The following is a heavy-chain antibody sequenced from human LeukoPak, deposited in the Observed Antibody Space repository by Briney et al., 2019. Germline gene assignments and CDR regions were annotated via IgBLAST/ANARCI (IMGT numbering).Heavy chain of an antibody. D-gene: IGHD5-12*01. Sequence: SETLSLTCTVSGGSISSYYWSWIRQPPGKGLEWIGYIYYSGSTNYNPSLKSRVTISVDTSKNQFSLKLSSVTAADTAVYYCARGQGGYDEEFDYWGQGTLVTVSS. CDR2: IYYSGST. V-gene: IGHV4-59*12. CDR3: ARGQGGYDEEFDY. J-gene: IGHJ4*02. CDR1: GGSISSYY.